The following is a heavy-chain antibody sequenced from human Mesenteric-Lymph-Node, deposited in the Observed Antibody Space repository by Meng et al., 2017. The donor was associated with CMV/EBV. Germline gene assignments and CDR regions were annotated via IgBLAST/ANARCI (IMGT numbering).Heavy chain of an antibody. D-gene: IGHD3-10*01. CDR3: AKDSRNSVVRGIISGYYYGMDV. CDR2: VSGSAGNT. V-gene: IGHV3-23*01. Sequence: GGSLKISCAASGFTFSSYGMSWVRQAPGKGLEWVSSVSGSAGNTNYADSVKGHFTISRDNSKNTLYLQMNSLRAEDTAVYYCAKDSRNSVVRGIISGYYYGMDVWGQGTTVTVSS. J-gene: IGHJ6*02. CDR1: GFTFSSYG.